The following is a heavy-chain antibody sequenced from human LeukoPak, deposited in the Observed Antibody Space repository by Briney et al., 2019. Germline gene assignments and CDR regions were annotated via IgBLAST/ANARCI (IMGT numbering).Heavy chain of an antibody. Sequence: ASVKVSCKASGYIFTDYYVHWVRQAPGQGLEWMGCINPNSGGTDFSQNFQGRVTMTRGTSISTAYMELGRLRSDDTAVYYCARDFTVTTPGYWGQGTLVTVSS. V-gene: IGHV1-2*02. CDR3: ARDFTVTTPGY. J-gene: IGHJ4*02. CDR1: GYIFTDYY. D-gene: IGHD4-17*01. CDR2: INPNSGGT.